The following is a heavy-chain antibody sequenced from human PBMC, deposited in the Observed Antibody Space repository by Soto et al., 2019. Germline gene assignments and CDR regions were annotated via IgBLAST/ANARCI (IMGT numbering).Heavy chain of an antibody. V-gene: IGHV3-23*01. Sequence: GGSLRLSCATSGFTFSNHGMSWVRQAPGRGLEWVSTIDSTAPNTHYPDSVKGRFTISRDNSRNTLDLQMNSLRAEDTALYYCVSWVSDHFDYWGQGTLVTVSS. CDR1: GFTFSNHG. J-gene: IGHJ4*02. D-gene: IGHD2-8*01. CDR3: VSWVSDHFDY. CDR2: IDSTAPNT.